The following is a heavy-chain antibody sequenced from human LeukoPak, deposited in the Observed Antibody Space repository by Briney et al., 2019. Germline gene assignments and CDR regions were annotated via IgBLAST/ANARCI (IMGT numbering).Heavy chain of an antibody. V-gene: IGHV3-30-3*01. J-gene: IGHJ3*01. D-gene: IGHD3-10*01. CDR3: ARGPDPVVRGPRRAFDL. CDR2: ISNDGSIQ. Sequence: GESLRLSCAASGFTFRYYAMHWVRQAPGKGLEWVAVISNDGSIQYYTDSVKGRFIISRDDSKNRMYLQMNSLRVDDTALYYCARGPDPVVRGPRRAFDLWGQGTRVTVSS. CDR1: GFTFRYYA.